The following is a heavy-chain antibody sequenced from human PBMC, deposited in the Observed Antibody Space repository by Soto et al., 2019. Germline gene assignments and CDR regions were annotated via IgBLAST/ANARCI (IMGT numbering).Heavy chain of an antibody. CDR1: GFTFSSYE. CDR3: ARAYDFGRGYYYYYGMDV. Sequence: GGSLRLSCAASGFTFSSYEMNWVRQAPGKGLEWVSYISSSGSTIYYADSVKGRFTISRDNAKNSLYLQMNSLRAEDTAVYYCARAYDFGRGYYYYYGMDVWGQGTTVTVSS. V-gene: IGHV3-48*03. CDR2: ISSSGSTI. D-gene: IGHD3-3*01. J-gene: IGHJ6*02.